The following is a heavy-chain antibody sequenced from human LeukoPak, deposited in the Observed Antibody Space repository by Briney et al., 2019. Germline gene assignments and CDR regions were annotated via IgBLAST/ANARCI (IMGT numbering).Heavy chain of an antibody. CDR3: ARTGVYYDSSGYGF. CDR1: GGSISSSSYY. V-gene: IGHV4-39*01. CDR2: IYYSGST. D-gene: IGHD3-22*01. J-gene: IGHJ4*02. Sequence: SETLCLTCTISGGSISSSSYYWGWIRQPPGKGLEWIGSIYYSGSTYYNPSLKSRVTISVDTSKNQFSLKLSSVTAADTAVYYCARTGVYYDSSGYGFWGQGTLVTVSS.